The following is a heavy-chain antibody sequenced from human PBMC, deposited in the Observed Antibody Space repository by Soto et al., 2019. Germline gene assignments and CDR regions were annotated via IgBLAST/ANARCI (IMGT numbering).Heavy chain of an antibody. Sequence: SETLSLTCTVSGGSGISGDYYWSWIRQPPGKGLQWIGYVYYSGSTDYNPSLKSRVTISVDTSKNQFSLKLTSVTVADTAVYYCARERTGDPTFFDYWGQGPLVTVSS. J-gene: IGHJ4*02. CDR2: VYYSGST. D-gene: IGHD1-1*01. CDR1: GGSGISGDYY. CDR3: ARERTGDPTFFDY. V-gene: IGHV4-61*08.